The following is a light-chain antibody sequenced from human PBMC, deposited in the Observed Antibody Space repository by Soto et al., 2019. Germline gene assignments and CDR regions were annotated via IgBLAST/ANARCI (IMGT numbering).Light chain of an antibody. CDR1: SSGIGGYNY. Sequence: QSVLTQPASVSESPGQSITISCTGTSSGIGGYNYVSWYQQHPGKVPKLMIYDVSNRPSGVSNRFSGSKSGNTASLTISGLQAEDEADYYCGSYRSSSTLYVFGTGTKVTVL. J-gene: IGLJ1*01. CDR3: GSYRSSSTLYV. V-gene: IGLV2-14*03. CDR2: DVS.